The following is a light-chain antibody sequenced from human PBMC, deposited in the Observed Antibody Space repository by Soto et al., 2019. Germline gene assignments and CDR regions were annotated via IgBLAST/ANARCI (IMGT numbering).Light chain of an antibody. CDR1: SSDIGTYNY. CDR3: CSNAVGSTYV. CDR2: EVS. Sequence: QSALTQPASVSGSPGQSITISCTGTSSDIGTYNYVSWCQQHPGKAPKLVIYEVSNRPSGVSNRFSGSKSGSTASLTISGLQAEDEADYYCCSNAVGSTYVFGTGTKVTVL. J-gene: IGLJ1*01. V-gene: IGLV2-23*02.